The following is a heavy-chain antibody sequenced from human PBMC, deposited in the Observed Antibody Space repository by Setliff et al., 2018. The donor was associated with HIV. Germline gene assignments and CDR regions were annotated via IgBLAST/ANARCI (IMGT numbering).Heavy chain of an antibody. Sequence: GGSLRLSCAASGFTLSSYTMDWVRQAPGRGLEWVSYISSSSGEIYYADSMKGRFTISRDNAKNSLYLQMNSLRAEDTAVYHCVRDQVSFGYKFDFWGQGTLVTVSS. CDR1: GFTLSSYT. V-gene: IGHV3-48*01. CDR2: ISSSSGEI. CDR3: VRDQVSFGYKFDF. J-gene: IGHJ4*02. D-gene: IGHD5-18*01.